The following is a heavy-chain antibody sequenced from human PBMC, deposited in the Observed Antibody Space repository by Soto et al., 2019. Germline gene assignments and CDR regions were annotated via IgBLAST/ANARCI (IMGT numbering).Heavy chain of an antibody. Sequence: PVGSLRLSCAASGFTFSSYGMHWVRQAPGKGPEWLAVIWYDGSNKYYADSVKGRFTISRDNSKNTLYMQMNSLRAEDTAVYYCARAYGDWRYFDYWGQGTLVTVSS. CDR1: GFTFSSYG. D-gene: IGHD3-10*01. V-gene: IGHV3-33*01. CDR2: IWYDGSNK. CDR3: ARAYGDWRYFDY. J-gene: IGHJ4*02.